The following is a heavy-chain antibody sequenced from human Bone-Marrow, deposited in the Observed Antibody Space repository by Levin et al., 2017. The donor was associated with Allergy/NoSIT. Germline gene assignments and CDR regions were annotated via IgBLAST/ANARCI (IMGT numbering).Heavy chain of an antibody. D-gene: IGHD5-12*01. V-gene: IGHV3-21*01. J-gene: IGHJ5*02. CDR3: ARGLEYSGLP. CDR1: GFTFSSYS. CDR2: ITSSGPYI. Sequence: GGSLRLSCAASGFTFSSYSMNWVRQAPGKGLDWVSSITSSGPYISYADSVKGRFTISRDNAKNSLFLQMNSLTAADTAVYYCARGLEYSGLPWGQGTLVTVSS.